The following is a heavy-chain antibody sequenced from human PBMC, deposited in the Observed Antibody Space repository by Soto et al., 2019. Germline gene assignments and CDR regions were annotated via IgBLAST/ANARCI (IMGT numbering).Heavy chain of an antibody. D-gene: IGHD1-1*01. J-gene: IGHJ3*02. V-gene: IGHV4-59*01. Sequence: QVQLQESGPGLVKPSETLSLTCTVSGGSISSYYWSWIRQPPGKGLEWIGYIYYSGSTNYNPSLKSRVTISVDTSKNPFSLKLSSVTAADTAVYYCARYNWGAMGAFDIWGQGTMVTVSS. CDR1: GGSISSYY. CDR3: ARYNWGAMGAFDI. CDR2: IYYSGST.